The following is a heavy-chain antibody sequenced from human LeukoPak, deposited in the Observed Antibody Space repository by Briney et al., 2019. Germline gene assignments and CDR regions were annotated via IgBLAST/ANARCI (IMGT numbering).Heavy chain of an antibody. D-gene: IGHD6-19*01. CDR2: ISYDGSNK. CDR1: GFTFSSYG. J-gene: IGHJ4*02. CDR3: AKGKQWLRSLDY. Sequence: GGSLRLSCAASGFTFSSYGMHWARQAPGKGLEWVAVISYDGSNKYYADSVKGRFTISRDNSKNTLYLKMNSLRAEDTAVYYCAKGKQWLRSLDYWGQGTLVTVSS. V-gene: IGHV3-30*18.